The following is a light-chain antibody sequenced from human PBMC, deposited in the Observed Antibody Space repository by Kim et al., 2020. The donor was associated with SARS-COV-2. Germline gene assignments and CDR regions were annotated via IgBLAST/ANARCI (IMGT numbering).Light chain of an antibody. CDR2: SNK. Sequence: TTARTGTSANCVAGYAVSGFQQLPDKAPRLLIHSNKNRHPGVPDRFSGSKSGTSGSLAITGLQAEDEGDYYCHSSDKSTSVSGWVFGGGTKVTVL. CDR1: SANCVAGYA. CDR3: HSSDKSTSVSGWV. V-gene: IGLV1-40*01. J-gene: IGLJ3*02.